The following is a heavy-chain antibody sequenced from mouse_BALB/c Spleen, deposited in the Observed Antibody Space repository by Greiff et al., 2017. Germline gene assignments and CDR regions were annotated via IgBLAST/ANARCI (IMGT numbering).Heavy chain of an antibody. CDR3: TRRYDAHAMDY. Sequence: VQLQQPGAELVKPGASVKMSCKASGYTFTSYWMHWVKQRPGQGLEWIGVIDPSDSYTSYNQKFKGKATLTVDTSSSTAYMQLSSLTSEDSAVYYCTRRYDAHAMDYWGQGTSVTVSS. J-gene: IGHJ4*01. D-gene: IGHD2-12*01. CDR1: GYTFTSYW. CDR2: IDPSDSYT. V-gene: IGHV1S127*01.